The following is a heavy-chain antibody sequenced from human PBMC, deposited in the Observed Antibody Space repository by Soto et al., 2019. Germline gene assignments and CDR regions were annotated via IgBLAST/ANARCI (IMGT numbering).Heavy chain of an antibody. CDR2: IIPIFGTA. V-gene: IGHV1-69*05. CDR3: AREDGAQQLVPVHRYGMDV. D-gene: IGHD6-6*01. Sequence: QVQLLQSGAEVKKPGSSVKVSCKASVGSFSSYAISWVRQSPGQGLEWMGGIIPIFGTANYAQKFQGRVTITTDESTSTAYMELSRLRSEDTAVYYSAREDGAQQLVPVHRYGMDVWGQGTTVTVSS. CDR1: VGSFSSYA. J-gene: IGHJ6*02.